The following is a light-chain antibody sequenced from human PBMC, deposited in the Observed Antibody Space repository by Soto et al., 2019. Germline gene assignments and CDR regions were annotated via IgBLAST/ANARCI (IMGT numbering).Light chain of an antibody. V-gene: IGLV2-14*01. CDR3: SSYTSSSTLV. CDR1: SSDVGAHDY. Sequence: QSALTQPASVSGSPGQSIAISCTGTSSDVGAHDYVSWYQQYPGKAPKLIIYDVANRPSGVSDRFSGSKSGNTASLTISGLHTEDEADYHCSSYTSSSTLVFGGGTKVTVL. CDR2: DVA. J-gene: IGLJ2*01.